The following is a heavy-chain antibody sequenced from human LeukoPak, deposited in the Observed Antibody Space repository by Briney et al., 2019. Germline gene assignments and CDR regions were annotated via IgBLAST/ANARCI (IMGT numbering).Heavy chain of an antibody. Sequence: GGSLRLSCAASGFMFSSYAMNWVRQAPGKELEWVSYISSSSSTIYYADSVKGRFTISRDYGNNSLHLQMNSLRVEDTAVYYCARDDYGDGFDYWGQGTLVTVSS. J-gene: IGHJ4*02. V-gene: IGHV3-48*01. CDR1: GFMFSSYA. D-gene: IGHD4-17*01. CDR3: ARDDYGDGFDY. CDR2: ISSSSSTI.